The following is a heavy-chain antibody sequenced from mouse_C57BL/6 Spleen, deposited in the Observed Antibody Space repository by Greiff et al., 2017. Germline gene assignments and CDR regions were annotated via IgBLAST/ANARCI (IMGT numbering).Heavy chain of an antibody. CDR3: ARTTVVATDYAMDY. V-gene: IGHV7-3*01. D-gene: IGHD1-1*01. CDR2: IRNKANGYTT. J-gene: IGHJ4*01. CDR1: GFTFTDYY. Sequence: EVNVVESGGGLVQPGGSLSLSCAASGFTFTDYYMSWVRQPPGKALEWLGFIRNKANGYTTEYSASVKGRFTISRDNSQSILYLQMNALRAEDSATYYCARTTVVATDYAMDYWGQGTSVTVSS.